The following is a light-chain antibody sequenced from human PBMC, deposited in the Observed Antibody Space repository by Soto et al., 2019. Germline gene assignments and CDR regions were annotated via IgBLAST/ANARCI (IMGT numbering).Light chain of an antibody. CDR2: KSS. CDR1: QSISSW. Sequence: DLQMTQSPSTLSASVGDRVIITCRASQSISSWLAWYQQKPGKVPKLLYKSSNLESGVPSRFSGSGSGTEFTLTISSLQPDDFATYYCQQYDNFPLTFGGGTKVDIK. V-gene: IGKV1-5*03. CDR3: QQYDNFPLT. J-gene: IGKJ4*01.